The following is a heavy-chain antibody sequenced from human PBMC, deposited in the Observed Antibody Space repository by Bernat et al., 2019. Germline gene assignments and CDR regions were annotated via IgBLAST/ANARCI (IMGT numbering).Heavy chain of an antibody. V-gene: IGHV4-39*01. D-gene: IGHD4-17*01. CDR2: IYYSGST. CDR1: CGSISSSSYY. CDR3: ARKGGDYGDYLWFDY. J-gene: IGHJ4*02. Sequence: QLQLQESGPGLVKPSETLSLTCTVSCGSISSSSYYWGWFRQPLGKGLEWIGSIYYSGSTDYNPSLKSRVTISVDTSKNQFSLKLSYVNAADTDVYYCARKGGDYGDYLWFDYWGQGTLVTVAS.